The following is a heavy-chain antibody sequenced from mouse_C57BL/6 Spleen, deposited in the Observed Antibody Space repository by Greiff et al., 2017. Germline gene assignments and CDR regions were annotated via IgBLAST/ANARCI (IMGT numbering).Heavy chain of an antibody. D-gene: IGHD3-3*01. J-gene: IGHJ4*01. CDR1: GYAFSSSW. CDR3: AGEGDGDYYAVDY. CDR2: IYPGDGDT. Sequence: QVQLQQSGPELVKPGASVKISCKASGYAFSSSWMNWVKQRPGKGLEWIGRIYPGDGDTNYNGKFKGKATLTADKSSSTAYMQLSSLTSEDSAVYFCAGEGDGDYYAVDYWGQGTSVTVSS. V-gene: IGHV1-82*01.